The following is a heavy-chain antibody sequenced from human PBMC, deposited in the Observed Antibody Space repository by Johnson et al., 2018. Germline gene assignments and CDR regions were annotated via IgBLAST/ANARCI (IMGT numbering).Heavy chain of an antibody. Sequence: VQLVQSGGAVVQPGGSLRLSCASSGFTFDDYAIHWVRQAPGKGLEWVSLITWDASVTYSADSVKGRFTISSSNSKNSLYLQMNSLRTEDTALYYCAKDKGYTFAYYPMDVWGNGTTVTVSS. D-gene: IGHD2-2*02. V-gene: IGHV3-43*01. CDR3: AKDKGYTFAYYPMDV. J-gene: IGHJ6*03. CDR2: ITWDASVT. CDR1: GFTFDDYA.